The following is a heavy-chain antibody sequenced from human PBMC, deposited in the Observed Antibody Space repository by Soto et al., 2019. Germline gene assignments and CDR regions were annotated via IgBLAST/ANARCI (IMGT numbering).Heavy chain of an antibody. J-gene: IGHJ6*02. Sequence: SETLSLTCAVSGGSLSDYYWPWIRQSPGKGLEWIGEIHPSGSTYYNPSLRSRVTISVDTSKNQFSLKLTSLTAADTAIYYCARGRDEYKLGNVWGHGTTVTVYS. V-gene: IGHV4-34*01. CDR1: GGSLSDYY. CDR2: IHPSGST. CDR3: ARGRDEYKLGNV. D-gene: IGHD1-1*01.